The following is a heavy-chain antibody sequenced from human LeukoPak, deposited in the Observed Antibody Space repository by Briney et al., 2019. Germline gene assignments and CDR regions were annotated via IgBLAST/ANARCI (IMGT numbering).Heavy chain of an antibody. CDR3: ARSSRYYYDSSGFTNIDFDY. CDR2: IYYSGST. J-gene: IGHJ4*02. D-gene: IGHD3-22*01. V-gene: IGHV4-39*01. CDR1: GGSISSSSYY. Sequence: SETLSLACTVSGGSISSSSYYWGWIRQPPGKGLEWIGSIYYSGSTYYNPSLKSRVTISVDTSKNQFSLKLSSVTAADTAVYYCARSSRYYYDSSGFTNIDFDYWGQGTLVTVSS.